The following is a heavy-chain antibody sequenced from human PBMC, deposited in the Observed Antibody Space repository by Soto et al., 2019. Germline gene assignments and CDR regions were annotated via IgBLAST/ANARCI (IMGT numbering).Heavy chain of an antibody. V-gene: IGHV4-59*01. CDR3: ARVQMATMYFDY. CDR1: CGSIISYY. Sequence: SETLSLTCNVSCGSIISYYWSWVRQPPGKGLEWIGYIYYSGTHNYNPSLESRLTISVDTSKNQFSLRLSSVTAADTAVYYCARVQMATMYFDYWGQGTLVTVSS. J-gene: IGHJ4*02. CDR2: IYYSGTH. D-gene: IGHD5-12*01.